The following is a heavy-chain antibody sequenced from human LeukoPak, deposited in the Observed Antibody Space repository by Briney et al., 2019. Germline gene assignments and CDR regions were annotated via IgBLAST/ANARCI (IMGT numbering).Heavy chain of an antibody. CDR3: APLGRSDY. CDR2: IQDGGNNK. Sequence: GGSLRLSCAASGFTFSRYGIHWVRQAPGKGLEWVSFIQDGGNNKYYADSVKGRFTISRDNSKNTVYLQMNSLRAEDTAVYYCAPLGRSDYWGQGTLVTVSS. D-gene: IGHD1-26*01. CDR1: GFTFSRYG. J-gene: IGHJ4*02. V-gene: IGHV3-30*02.